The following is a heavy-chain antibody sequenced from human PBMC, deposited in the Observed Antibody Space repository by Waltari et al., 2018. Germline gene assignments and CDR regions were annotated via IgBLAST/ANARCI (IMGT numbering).Heavy chain of an antibody. J-gene: IGHJ6*02. CDR1: GFTFSTYG. Sequence: QAQLVESGGGVVQPERSLRLSCAASGFTFSTYGMHWVRQAPGKGLEWVAVIWYDGSNKYYADSVKGRFTISRDNSRNTLYLQMNSLRAEDTAVYYCARETVTTLYYYYYGMDVWGQGTTVTVSS. D-gene: IGHD4-4*01. V-gene: IGHV3-33*01. CDR3: ARETVTTLYYYYYGMDV. CDR2: IWYDGSNK.